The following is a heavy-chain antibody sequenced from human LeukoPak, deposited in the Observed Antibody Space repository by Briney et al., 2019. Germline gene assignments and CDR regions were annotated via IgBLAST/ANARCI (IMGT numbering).Heavy chain of an antibody. CDR2: ANPSGGST. CDR3: ARSSIWAMVD. D-gene: IGHD5-18*01. J-gene: IGHJ4*02. CDR1: GYTFPNYY. V-gene: IGHV1-46*01. Sequence: WASVKVSCKASGYTFPNYYVHWVRQAPGQGLEWMGMANPSGGSTNYAQKFQGRVTMTRDTSTSTLNMDLSSLRSEDTAVYYCARSSIWAMVDWGQGTLVSVSS.